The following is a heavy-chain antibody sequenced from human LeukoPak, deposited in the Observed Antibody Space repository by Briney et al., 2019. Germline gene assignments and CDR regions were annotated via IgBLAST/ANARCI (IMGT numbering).Heavy chain of an antibody. J-gene: IGHJ5*02. V-gene: IGHV1-69*02. CDR2: IIPFIGVT. Sequence: SVKVSCKASGDTFSSHTINWVRQAPGQGLEWMGRIIPFIGVTKYAQKFQARVTITADKSTSTAYMELSSLKSEDTAVYYCARGYCTSTPCYMYNWLDPGGQGTLVTVSS. CDR3: ARGYCTSTPCYMYNWLDP. CDR1: GDTFSSHT. D-gene: IGHD2-2*02.